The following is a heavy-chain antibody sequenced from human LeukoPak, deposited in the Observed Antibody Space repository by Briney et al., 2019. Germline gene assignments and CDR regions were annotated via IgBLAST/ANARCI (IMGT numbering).Heavy chain of an antibody. CDR2: TYYRSKWYN. CDR1: GDSVSSNSAA. Sequence: SQTLSLTCAISGDSVSSNSAAWNWIRQSPSRGLEWLGRTYYRSKWYNDYAVSVKSRITINPDTSKNQFSLQLNSVTPEDTAVYYCARLRAYYYGSGSPRGFDPWGQGTLVTVSS. J-gene: IGHJ5*02. V-gene: IGHV6-1*01. D-gene: IGHD3-10*01. CDR3: ARLRAYYYGSGSPRGFDP.